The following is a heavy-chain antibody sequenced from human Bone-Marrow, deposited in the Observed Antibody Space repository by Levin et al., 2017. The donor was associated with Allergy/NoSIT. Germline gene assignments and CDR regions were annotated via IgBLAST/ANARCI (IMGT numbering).Heavy chain of an antibody. CDR3: ARASRTTRMDV. Sequence: ASVKVSCKASGDTFSSSDTISWVRQAPGQGLEWMGRIITILGIANYAQKFQGRVTITADKSTSTAYMELGSLRSEDTAVYYCARASRTTRMDVWGQGTTVTISS. CDR2: IITILGIA. V-gene: IGHV1-69*02. CDR1: GDTFSSSDT. J-gene: IGHJ6*02. D-gene: IGHD1-14*01.